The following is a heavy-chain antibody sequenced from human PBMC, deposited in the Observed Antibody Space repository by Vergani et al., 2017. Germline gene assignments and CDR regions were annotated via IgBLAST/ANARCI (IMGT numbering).Heavy chain of an antibody. D-gene: IGHD2-2*01. CDR1: GGSISSYY. J-gene: IGHJ4*02. CDR2: IYYSGST. V-gene: IGHV4-59*01. CDR3: ARARYYCSSTSCSGGGFDY. Sequence: QVQLQESGPGLVKPSETLSLTCTVSGGSISSYYWSWIRQPPGKGLEWIGYIYYSGSTNYTPSLKSRVTISVDTSTNQFSLKLSSVTAADTAVYYCARARYYCSSTSCSGGGFDYWGQGTLVTVSS.